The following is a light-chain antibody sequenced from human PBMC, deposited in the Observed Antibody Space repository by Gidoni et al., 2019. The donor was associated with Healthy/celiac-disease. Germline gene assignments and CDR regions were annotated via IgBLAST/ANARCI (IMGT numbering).Light chain of an antibody. CDR2: LGS. V-gene: IGKV2-28*01. Sequence: EIVMTQSPPSLPVTPGEPASISCRSSQSLLHSNGYYYLDWYLQKPGQSPQLLIYLGSNRASGVPDRFRGSGSGTDFTLKISRVEAEDVGVYYCMQALQTPTTFGQGTKVEIK. CDR3: MQALQTPTT. CDR1: QSLLHSNGYYY. J-gene: IGKJ1*01.